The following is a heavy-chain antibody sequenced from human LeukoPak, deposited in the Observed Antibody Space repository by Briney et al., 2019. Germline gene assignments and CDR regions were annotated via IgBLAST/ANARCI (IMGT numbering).Heavy chain of an antibody. CDR2: ISGSGGST. J-gene: IGHJ4*02. D-gene: IGHD5-24*01. V-gene: IGHV3-23*01. CDR3: AKDLGSGWLARTTYYFDY. CDR1: GFTFSSYA. Sequence: GGSLRLSCAASGFTFSSYAMSWVRQAPGKGLEWVSAISGSGGSTYYADSVKGRFTISRDNSKNTLYLQMNSLRAEDTAVYYCAKDLGSGWLARTTYYFDYWGQGTLVTVSS.